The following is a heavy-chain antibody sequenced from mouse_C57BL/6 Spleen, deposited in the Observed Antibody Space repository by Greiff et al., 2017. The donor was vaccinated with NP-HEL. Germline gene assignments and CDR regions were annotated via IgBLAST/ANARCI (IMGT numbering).Heavy chain of an antibody. Sequence: VKLQESGAELVKPGASVKISCKASGYAFSSYWMNWVKQRPGKGLEWIGQIYPGDGDTNYNGKFKGKATLTADKSSSTAYMQLSSLTSEDSAVYFCAREGGLRRPAWFAYWGQGTLVTVSA. CDR1: GYAFSSYW. J-gene: IGHJ3*01. V-gene: IGHV1-80*01. CDR2: IYPGDGDT. CDR3: AREGGLRRPAWFAY. D-gene: IGHD2-4*01.